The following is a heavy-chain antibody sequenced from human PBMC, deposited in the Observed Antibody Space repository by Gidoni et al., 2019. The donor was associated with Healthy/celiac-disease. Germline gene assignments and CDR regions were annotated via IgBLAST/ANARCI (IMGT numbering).Heavy chain of an antibody. CDR1: VFTFRSYG. CDR3: ARERVGYDYGDYYFDY. CDR2: IWYDGSNK. Sequence: QVQLVASGGGLVQPGRSLRLSCAASVFTFRSYGMHWVRQAPGKGLEWVAVIWYDGSNKDYADSVKGRLTIYRDNYKNTLYLKMNSLRAEDTAVYYCARERVGYDYGDYYFDYWGQGTLVTVSS. V-gene: IGHV3-33*01. D-gene: IGHD4-17*01. J-gene: IGHJ4*02.